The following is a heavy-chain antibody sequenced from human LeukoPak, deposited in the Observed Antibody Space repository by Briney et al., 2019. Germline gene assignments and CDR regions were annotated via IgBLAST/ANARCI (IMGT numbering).Heavy chain of an antibody. Sequence: SETLSLTCTVHGASLSDYYWTWIRQSPEEGLECVGAIDHRGSASYNPSLESRVTISLDTSKNQFSLNPASVTAADTAVYYCTSLFSASGTFDSWGQGTLVAVSS. J-gene: IGHJ4*02. D-gene: IGHD3-10*01. V-gene: IGHV4-34*01. CDR3: TSLFSASGTFDS. CDR1: GASLSDYY. CDR2: IDHRGSA.